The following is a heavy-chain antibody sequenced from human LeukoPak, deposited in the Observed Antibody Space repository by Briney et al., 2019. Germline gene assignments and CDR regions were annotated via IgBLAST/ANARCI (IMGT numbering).Heavy chain of an antibody. Sequence: PGGSLRLSCEASGFTSTTYSMTWVRQAPGKGLEWVSIISSGSSAIFSADALKGRFTISRDDAKNLLYLDMNSLRAEDTAVYYCARGHTAVTRHFDFWGQGTLVTVSS. D-gene: IGHD4-17*01. CDR1: GFTSTTYS. CDR2: ISSGSSAI. V-gene: IGHV3-21*01. J-gene: IGHJ4*02. CDR3: ARGHTAVTRHFDF.